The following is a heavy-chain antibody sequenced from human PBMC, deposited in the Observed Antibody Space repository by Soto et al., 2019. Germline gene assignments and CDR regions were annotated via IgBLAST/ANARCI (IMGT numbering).Heavy chain of an antibody. CDR2: IYYSGST. CDR1: GGSISSGGYY. Sequence: QVQLQESGPGLVKPSQTLSLTCTVSGGSISSGGYYWSWIRQHPGKGLEWIGYIYYSGSTYYNPSLKSRVTIXAXTXXNQFSLKLSSVTAADTAVYYCARGGYYDSSGYYGYWGQGTLVTVSS. CDR3: ARGGYYDSSGYYGY. J-gene: IGHJ4*02. D-gene: IGHD3-22*01. V-gene: IGHV4-31*03.